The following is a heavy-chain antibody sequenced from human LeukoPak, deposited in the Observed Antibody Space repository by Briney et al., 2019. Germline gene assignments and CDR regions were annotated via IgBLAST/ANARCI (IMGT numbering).Heavy chain of an antibody. D-gene: IGHD3-10*01. CDR2: IYSSGST. CDR1: GGSISTYY. J-gene: IGHJ6*03. Sequence: TLSLTCAVSGGSISTYYWSWIRQPAGKGLEWIGRIYSSGSTNYNPSLKSRVTMSVDTSKNQFSLRLSSVTAADMAVYYCARVPYYYGSGSSPYYYMDVWGKGTTVTISS. CDR3: ARVPYYYGSGSSPYYYMDV. V-gene: IGHV4-4*07.